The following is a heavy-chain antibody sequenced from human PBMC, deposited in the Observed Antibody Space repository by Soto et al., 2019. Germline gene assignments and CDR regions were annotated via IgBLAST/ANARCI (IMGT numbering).Heavy chain of an antibody. CDR3: ARVNYNWNDGGNGDYYDYGMDV. J-gene: IGHJ6*02. D-gene: IGHD1-1*01. CDR1: GGSISSSNG. V-gene: IGHV4-4*02. CDR2: ICHRGST. Sequence: SETLSLSYAVSGGSISSSNGWSWVRQPPGKGLEWIGEICHRGSTNYNPSLKSRLTISVDKSKNQFSLNLSSVTAADTAVYYCARVNYNWNDGGNGDYYDYGMDVWGQGTTVTVSS.